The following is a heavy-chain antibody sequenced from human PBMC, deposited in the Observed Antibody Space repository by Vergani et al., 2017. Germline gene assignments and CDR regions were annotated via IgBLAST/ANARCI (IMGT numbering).Heavy chain of an antibody. J-gene: IGHJ4*02. V-gene: IGHV3-30*02. Sequence: QVQLVESGGGVVQPGGSMRLSCSASGLTLSSYGVHWVRQAPGRGLESVTFTRPHEDGAFYSASVRGRFTVSRDNAKNSLYLQMNSLRAEDTAVYYCARIPPNWLPRSYYFDYWGQGTLVTVSS. CDR2: TRPHEDGA. CDR1: GLTLSSYG. CDR3: ARIPPNWLPRSYYFDY. D-gene: IGHD3-9*01.